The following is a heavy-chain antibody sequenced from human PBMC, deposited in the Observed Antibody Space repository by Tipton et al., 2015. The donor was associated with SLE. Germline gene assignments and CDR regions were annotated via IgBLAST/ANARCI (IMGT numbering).Heavy chain of an antibody. CDR3: ARSRWNYDSSRYYYYGMDV. J-gene: IGHJ6*02. CDR1: GGSISSHY. V-gene: IGHV4-59*11. Sequence: LRLSCTVSGGSISSHYWSWIRQPPGKGLEWIGHIYYSGSTNYNPSLKSRVTISVDTSKNQFSLKLSSVTAADTAVYYCARSRWNYDSSRYYYYGMDVWGQGTTVTVSS. D-gene: IGHD3-22*01. CDR2: IYYSGST.